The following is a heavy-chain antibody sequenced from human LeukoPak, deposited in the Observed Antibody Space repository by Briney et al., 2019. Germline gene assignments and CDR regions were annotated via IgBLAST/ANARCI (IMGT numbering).Heavy chain of an antibody. J-gene: IGHJ4*02. CDR1: GFTFSSYW. CDR3: AREGFMDYFDY. D-gene: IGHD3-10*01. V-gene: IGHV3-7*01. CDR2: IKQDGSEK. Sequence: GGSLRLSCAASGFTFSSYWMSWVRQAPGKGLEWVANIKQDGSEKYYVDSVKGRFTISRDNAKNSLYLQMNGLRAEDTAVYYCAREGFMDYFDYWGQGTLVTVSS.